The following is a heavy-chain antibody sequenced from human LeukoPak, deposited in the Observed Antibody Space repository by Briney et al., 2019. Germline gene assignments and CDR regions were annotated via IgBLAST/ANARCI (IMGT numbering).Heavy chain of an antibody. J-gene: IGHJ4*02. Sequence: SETLSLTCTVPGGSISSGGYYWSWIRQHPGKGLEWIGYIYYSGSTYYNPSLKSRVTISVDTSKNQFSLKLSSVTAADTAVYYCARTTRFCSGGSCYYFDYWGQGTLVTVSS. CDR2: IYYSGST. CDR3: ARTTRFCSGGSCYYFDY. V-gene: IGHV4-31*03. D-gene: IGHD2-15*01. CDR1: GGSISSGGYY.